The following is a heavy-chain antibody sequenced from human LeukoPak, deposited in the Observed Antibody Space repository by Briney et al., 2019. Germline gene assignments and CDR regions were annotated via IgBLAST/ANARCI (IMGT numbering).Heavy chain of an antibody. V-gene: IGHV3-48*01. CDR3: ARDQVGAAGTGYYYYYMDV. CDR2: ISSSSSTI. Sequence: GGSLRLSCAASGFTFSSYNMNWVRQTPGKGLEWVSYISSSSSTIYYADSVKGRFTISRDNAKNSLYLQMNSLRAEDTAVYYCARDQVGAAGTGYYYYYMDVWGKGTTVTISS. J-gene: IGHJ6*03. CDR1: GFTFSSYN. D-gene: IGHD6-13*01.